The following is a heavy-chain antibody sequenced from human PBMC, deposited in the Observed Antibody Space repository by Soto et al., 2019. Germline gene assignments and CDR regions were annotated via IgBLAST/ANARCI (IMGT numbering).Heavy chain of an antibody. V-gene: IGHV3-11*01. CDR1: GFTFSDYY. D-gene: IGHD3-3*01. Sequence: GGSLRLSCAASGFTFSDYYMSWIRQAPGKGLEWVSYISSSGSTIYYADSVKGRFTISRDNAKNSLYLQMNSLRAEDTAVYYCARDPSPPRRSITIFGVVINDYYYYMDVWGKGTTVTVSS. J-gene: IGHJ6*03. CDR3: ARDPSPPRRSITIFGVVINDYYYYMDV. CDR2: ISSSGSTI.